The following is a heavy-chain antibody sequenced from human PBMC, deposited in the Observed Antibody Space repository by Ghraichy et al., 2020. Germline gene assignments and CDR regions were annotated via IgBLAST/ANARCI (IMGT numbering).Heavy chain of an antibody. CDR3: ARDDTYRLDH. V-gene: IGHV3-7*03. CDR1: GFTFSTYW. CDR2: IKQDGSDK. J-gene: IGHJ4*02. D-gene: IGHD1-14*01. Sequence: GGSLRLSCVASGFTFSTYWMPWVRQAPGKGLEWVANIKQDGSDKNHVDSVKGRFTISRDNAKNSLYLQMNSLRVEDTAVYYCARDDTYRLDHWGQGDLVTV.